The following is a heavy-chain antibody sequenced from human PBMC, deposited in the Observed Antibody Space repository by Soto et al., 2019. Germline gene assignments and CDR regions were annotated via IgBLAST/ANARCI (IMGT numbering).Heavy chain of an antibody. V-gene: IGHV3-30*18. CDR2: ISYDGSNK. Sequence: QVQLVESGGGVVQPGRSLRLSCAASGFTFSSYGMHWVRQAPGKGLEWVAVISYDGSNKYYADSVKGRFTISRDNSKNTLYLQMNSLRAEATAVYYCAKGDGRFGDRIRGMDVWGQGTTVTVSS. CDR3: AKGDGRFGDRIRGMDV. J-gene: IGHJ6*02. CDR1: GFTFSSYG. D-gene: IGHD3-10*01.